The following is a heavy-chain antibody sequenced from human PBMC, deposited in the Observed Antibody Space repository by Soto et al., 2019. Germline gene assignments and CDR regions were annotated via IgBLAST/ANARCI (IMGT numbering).Heavy chain of an antibody. CDR1: GFTFSSYA. V-gene: IGHV3-23*01. Sequence: GGSLRLSCAASGFTFSSYAMSWVRQAPGKGLEWVSAISGSGGSTYYADSVKGRFTISRDNSKNTLYLQMNSLRAEDTAVYYCAKEDSDGDYPHYYYYYGMDVWGQGTTVTVSS. D-gene: IGHD4-17*01. CDR3: AKEDSDGDYPHYYYYYGMDV. J-gene: IGHJ6*02. CDR2: ISGSGGST.